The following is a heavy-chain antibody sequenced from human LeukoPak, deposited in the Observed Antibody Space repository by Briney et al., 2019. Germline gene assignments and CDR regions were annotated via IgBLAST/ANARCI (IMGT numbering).Heavy chain of an antibody. CDR2: ISGSSSTI. CDR3: AREWGIDY. D-gene: IGHD3-16*01. J-gene: IGHJ4*02. Sequence: GGSLRLSCAASGFTFSSFSMNWVRQAPGKGLEWISYISGSSSTIWYADSVKGRFTISRDNAKNTLYLQMNSLRAEDTAVYYCAREWGIDYWGQRTLVTVSS. V-gene: IGHV3-48*04. CDR1: GFTFSSFS.